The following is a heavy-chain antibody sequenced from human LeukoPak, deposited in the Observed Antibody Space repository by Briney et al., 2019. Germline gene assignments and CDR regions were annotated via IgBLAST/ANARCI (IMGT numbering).Heavy chain of an antibody. Sequence: PGGSLRLSCAASGFTFSSYEMNWVRQAPGKGLEWVSYISSSGSTIYYADSVKGRFTISRDNAKNSLYLQMNSLRAEDTAVYYCAKKGIVGATRGYFDYWGQGTLVTVSS. J-gene: IGHJ4*02. CDR3: AKKGIVGATRGYFDY. CDR1: GFTFSSYE. D-gene: IGHD1-26*01. V-gene: IGHV3-48*03. CDR2: ISSSGSTI.